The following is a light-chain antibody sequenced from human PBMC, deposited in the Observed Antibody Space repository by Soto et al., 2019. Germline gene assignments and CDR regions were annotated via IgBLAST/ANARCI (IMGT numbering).Light chain of an antibody. V-gene: IGLV2-14*01. CDR3: ISYTTSSFWV. J-gene: IGLJ3*02. CDR2: EVS. CDR1: SSDIGTYNY. Sequence: QSALTQPASVSGSPGQSVTISCTGTSSDIGTYNYVSWYQQHPGKAPKLMIYEVSNLPSGVSNRFSGSKSGNTASLTISGLQAEDEADYYCISYTTSSFWVFGGGTKLTVL.